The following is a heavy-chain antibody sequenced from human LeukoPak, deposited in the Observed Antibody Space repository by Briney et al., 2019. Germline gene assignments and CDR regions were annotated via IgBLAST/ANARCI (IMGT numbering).Heavy chain of an antibody. CDR1: GGSFSGYY. D-gene: IGHD4-17*01. V-gene: IGHV4-39*01. J-gene: IGHJ6*02. Sequence: NPSETLSLTCAVYGGSFSGYYWGWIRQPPGKGLEWIGSIYYSGSTYYNPSLKSRVTISVDTSKNQFSLKLSSVTAADTAVYYCARLGRRSTVTTTYYYYYGMDVWGQGTTVTVSS. CDR2: IYYSGST. CDR3: ARLGRRSTVTTTYYYYYGMDV.